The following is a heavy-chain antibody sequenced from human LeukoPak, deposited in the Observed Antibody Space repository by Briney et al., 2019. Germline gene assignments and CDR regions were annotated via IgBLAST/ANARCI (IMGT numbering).Heavy chain of an antibody. D-gene: IGHD2-2*01. CDR2: ISYDGSNK. CDR3: AKDAVPAALGEYFFDY. CDR1: GFTFSSYG. J-gene: IGHJ4*02. V-gene: IGHV3-30*18. Sequence: GGSLRLSCAASGFTFSSYGMHWVRQAPGKGLEWVAVISYDGSNKYYADSVKGRFTISRDNSKNTLYLQMNSLRDEDTAVYYCAKDAVPAALGEYFFDYWGQGTRVTVSS.